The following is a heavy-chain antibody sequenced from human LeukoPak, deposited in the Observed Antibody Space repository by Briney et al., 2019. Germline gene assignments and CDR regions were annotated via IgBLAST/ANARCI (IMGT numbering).Heavy chain of an antibody. CDR2: INAGNGNT. Sequence: ASVKVSCKASGYTFTSYAMHWVRQAPGQRLEWMGWINAGNGNTKYSQEFQGRVTITRDTSASTAYMELSSLRSEDMAVYYCAREERGDYVWGSYRYLDYWGQGTLVTVSS. D-gene: IGHD3-16*02. CDR1: GYTFTSYA. V-gene: IGHV1-3*03. J-gene: IGHJ4*02. CDR3: AREERGDYVWGSYRYLDY.